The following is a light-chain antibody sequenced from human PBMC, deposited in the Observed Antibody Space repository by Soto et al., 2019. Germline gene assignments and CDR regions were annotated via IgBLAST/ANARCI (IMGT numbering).Light chain of an antibody. Sequence: QYALTQPPSASGSPGQSVTISCTGTSSDVGGYNYVSWYQQHPGKAPKLMIYEVSKRPSGVPDRFSGCKSGNTASLTVSGLQAEDEADYYCSSYAGSTDVFGTGTKVTVL. V-gene: IGLV2-8*01. CDR2: EVS. J-gene: IGLJ1*01. CDR1: SSDVGGYNY. CDR3: SSYAGSTDV.